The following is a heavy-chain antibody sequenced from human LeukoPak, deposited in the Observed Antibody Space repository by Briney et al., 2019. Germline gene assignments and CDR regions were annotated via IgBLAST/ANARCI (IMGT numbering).Heavy chain of an antibody. J-gene: IGHJ5*02. D-gene: IGHD1-26*01. CDR3: AKDRSGGWFDP. CDR1: GFTFSSYG. V-gene: IGHV3-30*18. Sequence: GRSLRLSCAASGFTFSSYGMHWVRQAPGKGLEWVAVISYDGSNKYYADSVKGRFTISRDNSKNTLYLQMNSLRAEDTAVYYCAKDRSGGWFDPWGQGTLVTVSS. CDR2: ISYDGSNK.